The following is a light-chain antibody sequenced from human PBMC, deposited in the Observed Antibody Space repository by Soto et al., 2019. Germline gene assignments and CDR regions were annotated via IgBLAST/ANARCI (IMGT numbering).Light chain of an antibody. CDR1: QSVSRN. V-gene: IGKV3-15*01. J-gene: IGKJ1*01. Sequence: EIVMTQSPATLSVSPGERATLSCRASQSVSRNLAWYQQKPGQAPRLLIYGASTRATGIPARFSGSGSGTEFTLTLSSLQSEDVAVYYYHQYNNWPPMAFGQITQVEIK. CDR2: GAS. CDR3: HQYNNWPPMA.